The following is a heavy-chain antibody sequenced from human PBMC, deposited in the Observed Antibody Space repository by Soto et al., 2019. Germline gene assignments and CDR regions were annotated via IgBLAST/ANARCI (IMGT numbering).Heavy chain of an antibody. V-gene: IGHV3-15*07. CDR2: IKSKTDGGTT. D-gene: IGHD3-9*01. CDR3: TIMRYFDWLFYYYYGMDV. J-gene: IGHJ6*02. CDR1: GFTFSNAW. Sequence: GGSLRLSCAASGFTFSNAWMNWVRQAPGKGLEWVGRIKSKTDGGTTDYAAPVKGRFTISRDDSKNTLYLQMNSLKTEDTAVYYCTIMRYFDWLFYYYYGMDVWGQGTTVTVSS.